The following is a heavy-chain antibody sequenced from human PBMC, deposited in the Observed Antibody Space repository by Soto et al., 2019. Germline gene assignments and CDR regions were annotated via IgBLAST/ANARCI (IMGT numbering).Heavy chain of an antibody. CDR3: ASYSGKYQGPIDY. J-gene: IGHJ4*02. CDR2: ISYDGSNK. D-gene: IGHD1-26*01. Sequence: QVQLVESGGGVVQPGRSLRLSCAASGLTFSHYGIHWVRQAPGKGLEWLAVISYDGSNKHYADSVKGRFTVSRDNSKTTLYLQMNSLSAEDTAVYFCASYSGKYQGPIDYWGQGTLVTVSS. V-gene: IGHV3-30*03. CDR1: GLTFSHYG.